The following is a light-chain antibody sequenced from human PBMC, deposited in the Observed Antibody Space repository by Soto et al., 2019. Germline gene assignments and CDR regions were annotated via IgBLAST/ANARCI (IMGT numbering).Light chain of an antibody. Sequence: QCSGTQPASVSGSPGQSITISCTGSSSDVGGYNYVSWYQQHPGKAPKLMIYEVDNRPSGVSNRFSGSKSGNTASLTISGLQAEDEADYYCSSHRSSGPISVFGTGTKVTVL. V-gene: IGLV2-14*01. CDR3: SSHRSSGPISV. J-gene: IGLJ1*01. CDR1: SSDVGGYNY. CDR2: EVD.